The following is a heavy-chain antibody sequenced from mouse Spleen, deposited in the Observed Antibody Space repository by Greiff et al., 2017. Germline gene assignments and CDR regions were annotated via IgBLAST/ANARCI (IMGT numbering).Heavy chain of an antibody. D-gene: IGHD1-1*01. CDR1: GYTFTSYW. J-gene: IGHJ3*01. Sequence: QVQLQQSGAELAKPGASVKLSCKASGYTFTSYWMHWVKQRPGQGLEWIGYINPSSGYTKYNQKFKDKATLTADKSSSTAYMQLSSLTYEDSAVYYCARGDYYDGSQGAWFAYWGQGTLVTVSA. V-gene: IGHV1-7*01. CDR2: INPSSGYT. CDR3: ARGDYYDGSQGAWFAY.